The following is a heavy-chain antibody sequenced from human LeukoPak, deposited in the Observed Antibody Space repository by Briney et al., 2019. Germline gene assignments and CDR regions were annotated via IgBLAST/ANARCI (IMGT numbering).Heavy chain of an antibody. J-gene: IGHJ4*02. Sequence: GGSLRLSCVVSGITFEDYAMHWVRQVPGKGLEWVSLISGDASGTYYADPVKGRFTISRDNSKNSLYLQMNSLRSEDAALYYCVKGDDYGDYWGQGTLVTVSS. CDR2: ISGDASGT. CDR3: VKGDDYGDY. CDR1: GITFEDYA. V-gene: IGHV3-43*02.